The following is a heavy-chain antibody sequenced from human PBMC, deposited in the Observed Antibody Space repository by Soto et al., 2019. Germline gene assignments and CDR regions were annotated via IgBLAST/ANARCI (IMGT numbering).Heavy chain of an antibody. CDR2: ISYDGSNK. Sequence: QVQLVESGGGVVQPGRSLRLSCAASGFTFSNYAMHWVRQAPGKGLEWVAVISYDGSNKYYADSVKGRFTISRDNSKNTLDLQMNSLRAEDTAVYYCARPLWRDDYLDLWGRGTLVTVSS. CDR1: GFTFSNYA. CDR3: ARPLWRDDYLDL. V-gene: IGHV3-30-3*01. D-gene: IGHD2-21*01. J-gene: IGHJ2*01.